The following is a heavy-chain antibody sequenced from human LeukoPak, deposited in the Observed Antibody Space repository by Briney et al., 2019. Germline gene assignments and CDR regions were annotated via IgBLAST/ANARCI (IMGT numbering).Heavy chain of an antibody. CDR3: ARGRAGNYYNHNDY. CDR1: GFTISGYW. CDR2: ISGDGSIT. D-gene: IGHD3-10*01. V-gene: IGHV3-74*01. Sequence: GGSLRLSCAASGFTISGYWMHWVRQAPGKGLGWVSRISGDGSITAYADSVKGRFTISRDNAKNTLYLQMNSLRAEDTAVYYCARGRAGNYYNHNDYWGQGTLVTVSS. J-gene: IGHJ4*01.